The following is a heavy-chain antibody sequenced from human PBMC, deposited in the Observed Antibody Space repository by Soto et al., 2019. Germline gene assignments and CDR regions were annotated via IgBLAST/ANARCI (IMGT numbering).Heavy chain of an antibody. CDR3: AASTTVVTPGAFDI. Sequence: QLQLQESGPGLVKPSETLSLTCTVSGGSISSSSYYWGWIRQPPGKGLEWIGSIYYSGSTYYNLSLTSRVTISVDTSKNQCSLKPSSVTAADTAVYYCAASTTVVTPGAFDIWGQGTMVTVSS. V-gene: IGHV4-39*01. CDR2: IYYSGST. CDR1: GGSISSSSYY. D-gene: IGHD2-21*02. J-gene: IGHJ3*02.